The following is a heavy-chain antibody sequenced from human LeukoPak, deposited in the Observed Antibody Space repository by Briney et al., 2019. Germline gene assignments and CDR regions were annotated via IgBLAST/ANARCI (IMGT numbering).Heavy chain of an antibody. CDR3: ARWGYSYVENAPD. CDR1: GGSFSGYY. D-gene: IGHD5-18*01. Sequence: ASETLSLTCAVYGGSFSGYYWSWIRQPPGKGLEWIGEINHSGSTNYNPSLKSRVTISVDTSKNQFSLKLSSVTAADTAVYYCARWGYSYVENAPDWGQGTLVTVSS. CDR2: INHSGST. J-gene: IGHJ4*02. V-gene: IGHV4-34*01.